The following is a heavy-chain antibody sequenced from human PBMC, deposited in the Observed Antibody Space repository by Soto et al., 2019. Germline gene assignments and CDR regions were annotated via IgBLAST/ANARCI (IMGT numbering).Heavy chain of an antibody. J-gene: IGHJ3*02. CDR2: ISSSSSYI. D-gene: IGHD2-2*01. Sequence: GGSLRLSCAASGFTFSSYSMNWVRQAPGRGLEWVSSISSSSSYIYYADSVKGRFTISRDNAKNTLYLQMNSLRAEDTAVYYCAGVGGGYQVLIAFDIWGQGTTVTVSS. CDR1: GFTFSSYS. V-gene: IGHV3-21*01. CDR3: AGVGGGYQVLIAFDI.